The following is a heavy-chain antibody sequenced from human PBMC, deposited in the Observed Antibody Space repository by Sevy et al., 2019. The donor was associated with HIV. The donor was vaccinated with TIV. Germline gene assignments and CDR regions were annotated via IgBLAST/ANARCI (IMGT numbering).Heavy chain of an antibody. D-gene: IGHD6-13*01. J-gene: IGHJ4*02. CDR2: ISYEGSNK. V-gene: IGHV3-30*04. Sequence: GGFLRLSCAASGFIFSSNAMHWVRQAPGKGLEWMSVISYEGSNKEYADSVKGRFTISRDNAKNTLYLQMNSPRPEDTAVYYCARVPGAVIAAGPYHFDYWGQGTLVTVSS. CDR3: ARVPGAVIAAGPYHFDY. CDR1: GFIFSSNA.